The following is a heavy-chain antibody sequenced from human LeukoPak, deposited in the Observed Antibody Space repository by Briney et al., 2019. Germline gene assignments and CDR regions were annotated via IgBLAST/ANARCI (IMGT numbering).Heavy chain of an antibody. Sequence: GGSLRLSCAGSGFALKSYCLTWVRQAPGKGLEWVSSISSTSAYIHYADSVKGRFTISRDNVDNVVYLEMNSLGAEDTATYYCARVAVSGPTGWFDSWGQGTLVIVSS. J-gene: IGHJ5*01. V-gene: IGHV3-21*01. CDR2: ISSTSAYI. CDR3: ARVAVSGPTGWFDS. CDR1: GFALKSYC. D-gene: IGHD2-8*02.